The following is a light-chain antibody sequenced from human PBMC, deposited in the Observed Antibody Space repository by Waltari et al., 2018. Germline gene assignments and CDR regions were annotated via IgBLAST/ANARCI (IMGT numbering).Light chain of an antibody. J-gene: IGKJ2*01. CDR3: QKYTSAPAT. V-gene: IGKV1-27*01. CDR1: QGISNY. Sequence: DIQMTQSPSSLSASVGDRVTITCRASQGISNYLAWYQQKPGKVPQLLIYDASTLQSGVPSRFSGCGSGTDFTLTISGLRPEDVATYYCQKYTSAPATFGQGTKLEIK. CDR2: DAS.